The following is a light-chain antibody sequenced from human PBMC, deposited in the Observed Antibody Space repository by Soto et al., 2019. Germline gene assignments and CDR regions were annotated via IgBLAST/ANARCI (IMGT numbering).Light chain of an antibody. V-gene: IGKV3-15*01. CDR3: QQYNARPLT. CDR2: GAS. J-gene: IGKJ4*01. Sequence: EIVMTQSPATLSVSPGERATLSCRASQSVGSKLAWYQQKPGQAPRLLIYGASTRATSIPARFSGSGSGTEFTLTISSLQSEDSAVYYCQQYNARPLTFGGGATVEI. CDR1: QSVGSK.